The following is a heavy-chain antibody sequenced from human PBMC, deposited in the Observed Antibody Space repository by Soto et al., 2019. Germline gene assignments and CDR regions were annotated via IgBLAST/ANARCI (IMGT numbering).Heavy chain of an antibody. CDR1: GYTFTGYY. V-gene: IGHV1-46*01. Sequence: ASVKVSCKASGYTFTGYYLLWVRQAPGQGLEWMGIINPSGGSTSYAQKFQGRVTMTRDTSTSTVYMELSSLRSEDTAVYYCAREDLDGMDVWGQGTTVTVSS. CDR2: INPSGGST. CDR3: AREDLDGMDV. J-gene: IGHJ6*02.